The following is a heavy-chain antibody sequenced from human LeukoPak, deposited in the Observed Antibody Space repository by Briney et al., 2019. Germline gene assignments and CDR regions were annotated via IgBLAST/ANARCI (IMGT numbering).Heavy chain of an antibody. D-gene: IGHD1-26*01. CDR1: GFTFSSYN. Sequence: NPGASLRLSCAASGFTFSSYNMNWGRPAPGQGLEWGSSITIGSSDIYYADSLKGRFTTSRDNATSSLYLQMNSLGAEDTAVYYCARDPYSGSYGAYYYYYIDVWGKGTTVTISS. CDR3: ARDPYSGSYGAYYYYYIDV. V-gene: IGHV3-21*01. J-gene: IGHJ6*03. CDR2: ITIGSSDI.